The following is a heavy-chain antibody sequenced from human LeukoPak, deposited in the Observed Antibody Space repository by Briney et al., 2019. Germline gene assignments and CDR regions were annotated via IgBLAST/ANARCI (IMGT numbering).Heavy chain of an antibody. V-gene: IGHV1-69*04. J-gene: IGHJ6*03. CDR2: IIPILGIA. CDR3: ARDRAPRGSYYMDV. Sequence: ASVKVSCKASGGTFSSCTISWVRQAPGQGLEWMGRIIPILGIANYAQKFQGRVTITADKSTSTAYMELSSLRSEDTAVCYCARDRAPRGSYYMDVWGKGTTVTVSS. D-gene: IGHD3-10*01. CDR1: GGTFSSCT.